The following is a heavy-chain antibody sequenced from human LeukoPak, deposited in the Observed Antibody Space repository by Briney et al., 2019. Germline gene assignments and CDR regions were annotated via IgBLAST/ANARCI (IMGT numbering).Heavy chain of an antibody. Sequence: GGSLRLSCAASGFSFSSYAMHWVRQAPGKGLEWVAVISYDGSNKYYADSVKGRFTISRDNSKNTLYLQMNSLRAEDTAVYYRARGRQQLASYWGQGTLVTVSS. J-gene: IGHJ4*02. CDR1: GFSFSSYA. CDR3: ARGRQQLASY. V-gene: IGHV3-30-3*01. D-gene: IGHD6-13*01. CDR2: ISYDGSNK.